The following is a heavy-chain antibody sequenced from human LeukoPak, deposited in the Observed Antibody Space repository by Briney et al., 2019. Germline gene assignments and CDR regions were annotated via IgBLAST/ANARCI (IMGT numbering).Heavy chain of an antibody. CDR2: LNQSGIT. V-gene: IGHV4-34*01. CDR3: ARDDRRYCSGGTCYSRDY. D-gene: IGHD2-15*01. J-gene: IGHJ4*02. CDR1: GGSFSGYY. Sequence: KTSETLSLTCAVYGGSFSGYYWSWIRQSPGKGLEWIGELNQSGITNYNPSLKTRVTISVDTSKNQLSLKLRSVTAADTAVYYCARDDRRYCSGGTCYSRDYWGQGTLVTASS.